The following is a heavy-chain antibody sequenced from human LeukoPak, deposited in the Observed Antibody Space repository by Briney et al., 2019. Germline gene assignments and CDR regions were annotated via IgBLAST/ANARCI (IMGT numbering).Heavy chain of an antibody. CDR2: VNPTDGGT. CDR1: GYSFTTYY. J-gene: IGHJ6*02. CDR3: ARSAAMIADYFYNHGMDV. Sequence: ASVKVSCKASGYSFTTYYLHWVRQAPGQGLDWVGIVNPTDGGTSCAQKFQGRVTMTRDTSTGTVYMELNSLRSEDTAVYYCARSAAMIADYFYNHGMDVWGQGTTVTVSS. V-gene: IGHV1-46*01. D-gene: IGHD2-2*01.